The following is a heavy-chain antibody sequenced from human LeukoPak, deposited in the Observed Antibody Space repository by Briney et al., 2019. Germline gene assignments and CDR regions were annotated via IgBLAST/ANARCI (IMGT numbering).Heavy chain of an antibody. CDR1: GYIFTTYS. J-gene: IGHJ4*02. Sequence: PGASVKVSCKSSGYIFTTYSITWVRQAPGQGLEWMGWISACNGNTKYARNLQGRVSMTTDTSTSTAYMELRSLRSDDTAVYYCARVGGYQSIDYWGQGTLVTVSS. CDR2: ISACNGNT. CDR3: ARVGGYQSIDY. V-gene: IGHV1-18*04. D-gene: IGHD1-26*01.